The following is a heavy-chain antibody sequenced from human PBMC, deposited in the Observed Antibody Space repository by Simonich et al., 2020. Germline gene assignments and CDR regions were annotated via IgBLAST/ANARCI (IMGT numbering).Heavy chain of an antibody. CDR1: GYTFTGYY. CDR2: INPNRGGT. Sequence: QVQLVQSGAEVKKPGASVKVSCKASGYTFTGYYMHWVRQAPGQGLEWVGWINPNRGGTNYAHKFQGRVTMTRDTAISTAYMELSRLRSDDTAVYYCARNGLVGILKAFDIWGQGTMVTVSS. J-gene: IGHJ3*02. CDR3: ARNGLVGILKAFDI. V-gene: IGHV1-2*07. D-gene: IGHD2-21*01.